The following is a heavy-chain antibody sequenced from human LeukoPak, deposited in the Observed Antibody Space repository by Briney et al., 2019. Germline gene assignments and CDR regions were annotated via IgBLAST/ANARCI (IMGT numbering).Heavy chain of an antibody. J-gene: IGHJ6*04. CDR3: ARAPWERFVDLYYYYGMDV. Sequence: SQTLSLTCTVSGGSISSGDYYWSWIRQPPGKGLEWIGYIYYSGSTYYNPSLKSRVTISVDTSKNQFSLKLSSVTAADTAVYYCARAPWERFVDLYYYYGMDVWGKGTTVTVSS. V-gene: IGHV4-30-4*01. D-gene: IGHD3-10*01. CDR1: GGSISSGDYY. CDR2: IYYSGST.